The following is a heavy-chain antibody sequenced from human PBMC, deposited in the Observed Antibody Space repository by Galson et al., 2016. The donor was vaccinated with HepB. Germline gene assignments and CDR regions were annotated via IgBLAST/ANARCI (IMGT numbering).Heavy chain of an antibody. J-gene: IGHJ4*02. Sequence: SETLSLTCTVSGGSISSGDYWWGWIRHPPGKRLEWIGIIYSSGHTHYNPSLKSRVTISIDTSKNQFSLKLTSVTAADTAIYYCMRQRGSDTWAFDYWGQGTLATVSS. CDR3: MRQRGSDTWAFDY. V-gene: IGHV4-39*01. CDR1: GGSISSGDYW. CDR2: IYSSGHT. D-gene: IGHD3-10*01.